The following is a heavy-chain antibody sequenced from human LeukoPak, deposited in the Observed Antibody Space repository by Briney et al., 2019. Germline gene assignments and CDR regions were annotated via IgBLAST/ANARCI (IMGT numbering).Heavy chain of an antibody. CDR2: INHSGST. D-gene: IGHD2-15*01. V-gene: IGHV4-34*01. CDR1: GGSFSGYY. Sequence: SETLSLTYAVYGGSFSGYYWSWIRQPPGKGLEWIGEINHSGSTNYNPSLKSRVTISVDTSKNQFSLKLSSVTAADTAVYYCARGHCSGGSCYSANLNYFDYWGQGTLVTVSS. J-gene: IGHJ4*02. CDR3: ARGHCSGGSCYSANLNYFDY.